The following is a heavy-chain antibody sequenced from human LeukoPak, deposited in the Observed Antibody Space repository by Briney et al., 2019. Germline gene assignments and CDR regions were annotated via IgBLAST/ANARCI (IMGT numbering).Heavy chain of an antibody. D-gene: IGHD2-15*01. CDR2: ITSRSNTI. V-gene: IGHV3-48*01. CDR1: GFTFNSYS. J-gene: IGHJ5*02. CDR3: ASAPVGGNWFDP. Sequence: PGGSLRLSCAASGFTFNSYSMNWLRQAPGKGLEWVSYITSRSNTIYYADSVKGRFTISRDNAKNSLYLQMNSLRAEDTAVYYCASAPVGGNWFDPWGRGTLVTVSS.